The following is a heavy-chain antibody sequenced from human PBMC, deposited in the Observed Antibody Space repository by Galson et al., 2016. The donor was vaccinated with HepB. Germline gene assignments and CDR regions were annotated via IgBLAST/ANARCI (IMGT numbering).Heavy chain of an antibody. CDR3: AKRFYGAVDI. D-gene: IGHD3-3*01. Sequence: SLRLSCAASGFTFSSYAMRWVRQAPGKGLEWVSLISGSGGSTNYADSVKGRFTISRDNSKNTLYLQMNSLRAEDTAVYYCAKRFYGAVDIWGQGTMVTVSS. J-gene: IGHJ3*02. V-gene: IGHV3-23*01. CDR1: GFTFSSYA. CDR2: ISGSGGST.